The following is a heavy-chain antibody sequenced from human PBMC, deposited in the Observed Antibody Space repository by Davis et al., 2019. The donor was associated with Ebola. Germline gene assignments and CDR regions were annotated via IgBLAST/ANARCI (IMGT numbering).Heavy chain of an antibody. Sequence: GESLKISCAASGFTFSSYAMHWVRQAPGKGLEWVAVISYDGSNKYYADSVKGRFTISRDNSKNTLYLQMNSLRAEDTAVYYCGKVNFGSSGGAFDIWGQGTLVTVSS. J-gene: IGHJ3*02. CDR3: GKVNFGSSGGAFDI. CDR1: GFTFSSYA. CDR2: ISYDGSNK. D-gene: IGHD6-6*01. V-gene: IGHV3-30-3*02.